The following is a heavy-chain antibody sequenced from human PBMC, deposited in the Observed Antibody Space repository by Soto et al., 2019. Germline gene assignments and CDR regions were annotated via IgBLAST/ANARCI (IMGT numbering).Heavy chain of an antibody. CDR3: ASSYGSGYRAFDY. CDR2: VNPIVSRS. CDR1: GDTFNFYS. V-gene: IGHV1-69*02. Sequence: QVQLVQSGAEVKRPGSSVKVSCKASGDTFNFYSINWVRQAPGLGLEWMGRVNPIVSRSNYAQKFQGRVTMTADNSTSTAYMELSSLRSEDTAIYYSASSYGSGYRAFDYWGQGALVTVSS. D-gene: IGHD3-10*01. J-gene: IGHJ4*02.